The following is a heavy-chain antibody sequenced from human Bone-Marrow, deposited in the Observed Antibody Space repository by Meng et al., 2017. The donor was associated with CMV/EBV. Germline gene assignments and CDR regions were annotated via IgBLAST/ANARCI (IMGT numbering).Heavy chain of an antibody. CDR3: ARDMGSSGYYGNNWFDP. CDR2: IYYSGST. J-gene: IGHJ5*02. D-gene: IGHD3-22*01. Sequence: QVQREESGPGLVKPSPTLSLTCTVSGGSISSGDYYWSWIRQPPGKGLEWIGYIYYSGSTYYNPSLKSRVTISVDTSKNQFSLKLSSVTAADTAVYYCARDMGSSGYYGNNWFDPWGQGTLVTVS. CDR1: GGSISSGDYY. V-gene: IGHV4-30-4*08.